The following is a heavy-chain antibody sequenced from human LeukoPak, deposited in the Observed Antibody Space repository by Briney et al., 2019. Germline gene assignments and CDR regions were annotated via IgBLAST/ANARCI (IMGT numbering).Heavy chain of an antibody. J-gene: IGHJ3*02. CDR2: ISSGGSTV. CDR1: GFTFRDHY. CDR3: ARKRMDSDAFDI. Sequence: GGSLRLSCAASGFTFRDHYMSWIRQAPGKRLEWVSNISSGGSTVYYADSVKGRFTNSRDNAKNSLSLQMNSLRAEDTAVYYCARKRMDSDAFDIWGQGTMVTVSS. D-gene: IGHD3/OR15-3a*01. V-gene: IGHV3-11*01.